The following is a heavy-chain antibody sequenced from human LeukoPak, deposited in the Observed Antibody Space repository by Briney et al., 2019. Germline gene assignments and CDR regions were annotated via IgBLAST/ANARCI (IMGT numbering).Heavy chain of an antibody. J-gene: IGHJ4*02. CDR1: GFTFSGYS. V-gene: IGHV3-21*06. D-gene: IGHD5-12*01. CDR3: ARVRRRSSAYDYSDY. CDR2: LSSSSTYI. Sequence: GGPLRFSGAASGFTFSGYSMNWVRQAPGKGFKWVSALSSSSTYIYYVDSVKGRFTISRDNAKNSQYLQMNSLRAEDTAIYFCARVRRRSSAYDYSDYWGQGTLVTVSA.